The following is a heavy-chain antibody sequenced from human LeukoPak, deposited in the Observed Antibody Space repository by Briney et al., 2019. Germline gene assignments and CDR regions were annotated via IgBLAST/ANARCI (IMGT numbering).Heavy chain of an antibody. D-gene: IGHD4-11*01. CDR1: EYNNRTVA. CDR3: DRRSDYRYYFDY. Sequence: GGTLRLSCVASEYNNRTVAMYRVRQAPGKGLVWVSRIKSYGRSTSYADSVKSRFTISRDNAKNTLYLQMNSLRAEDTAVYFSDRRSDYRYYFDYWGQGTLVTVSS. CDR2: IKSYGRST. V-gene: IGHV3-74*01. J-gene: IGHJ4*02.